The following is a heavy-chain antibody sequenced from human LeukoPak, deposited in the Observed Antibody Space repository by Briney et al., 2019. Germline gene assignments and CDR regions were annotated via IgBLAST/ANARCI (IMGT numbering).Heavy chain of an antibody. D-gene: IGHD3-10*01. CDR3: ARDTHEYGSGSHYDDTFDS. J-gene: IGHJ3*02. V-gene: IGHV4-59*11. CDR2: SHHSGGA. Sequence: SETLSLTCTVSGGPITDHYWSWVRQPPGKGLEWIGYSHHSGGANSNPSLKSRVTISVDTSKNQISLKLSSVAAADTAVYYCARDTHEYGSGSHYDDTFDSWGQGTLVIVSS. CDR1: GGPITDHY.